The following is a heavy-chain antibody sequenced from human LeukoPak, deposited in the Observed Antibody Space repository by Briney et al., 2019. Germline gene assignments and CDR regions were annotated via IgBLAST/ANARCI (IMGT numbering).Heavy chain of an antibody. D-gene: IGHD3-3*01. Sequence: ASVKVSCKVSGNSLSELSIQWVRQAPGKGLESVGGFDPEEAKMVYAQNFQGRVTMTEDTSTQTAYMELSGLTSGDTAVYYCTTRSGDFWSGFVNWGQGTLVTVSS. CDR1: GNSLSELS. J-gene: IGHJ4*02. CDR3: TTRSGDFWSGFVN. V-gene: IGHV1-24*01. CDR2: FDPEEAKM.